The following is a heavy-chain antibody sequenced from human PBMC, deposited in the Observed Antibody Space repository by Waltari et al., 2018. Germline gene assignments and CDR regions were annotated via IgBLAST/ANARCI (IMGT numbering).Heavy chain of an antibody. J-gene: IGHJ4*02. D-gene: IGHD6-19*01. CDR3: AKDANGWSPDY. CDR2: IRYDGSNK. V-gene: IGHV3-30*02. Sequence: QVQMVESGGGVFPPGRSQTLSCAAPGFSFGRHGMHGVRQAPGKGLEWVAFIRYDGSNKYYADSVKGRFTISRDNSKNTLYLQMNSLRAEDTAVYYCAKDANGWSPDYWGQGTLVTVSS. CDR1: GFSFGRHG.